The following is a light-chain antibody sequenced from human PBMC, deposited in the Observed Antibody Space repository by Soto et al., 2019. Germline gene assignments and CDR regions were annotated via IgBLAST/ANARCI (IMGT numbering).Light chain of an antibody. J-gene: IGKJ1*01. CDR3: QQYNNWPRT. CDR1: QSVSSS. Sequence: ELVMTQSPATLSVSPGERATLSCRASQSVSSSLAWYQQKPGQAPRLRIYVASNRATGIPARFSGSGSGTEFTLSISSLQSADFAVYYCQQYNNWPRTFGQGTKVEIK. V-gene: IGKV3-15*01. CDR2: VAS.